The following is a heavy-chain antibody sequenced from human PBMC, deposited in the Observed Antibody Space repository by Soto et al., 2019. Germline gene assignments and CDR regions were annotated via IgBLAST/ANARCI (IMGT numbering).Heavy chain of an antibody. J-gene: IGHJ6*02. CDR2: ISGSGIST. CDR1: GFTFSTYP. V-gene: IGHV3-23*01. D-gene: IGHD4-4*01. Sequence: GGSLRLSCAASGFTFSTYPMSWVRQAPGKGLEWVSGISGSGISTYYADSVKGRFTISRDNSKNTVFLQMNSLRDEDTAVYYCVKPPVITASYYYYDMDVWGQGTTVTVSS. CDR3: VKPPVITASYYYYDMDV.